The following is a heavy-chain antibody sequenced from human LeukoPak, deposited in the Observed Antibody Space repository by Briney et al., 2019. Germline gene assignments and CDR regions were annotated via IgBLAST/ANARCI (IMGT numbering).Heavy chain of an antibody. CDR3: ATDRDWGFDY. J-gene: IGHJ4*02. CDR2: IWGDGTGI. CDR1: GLTFSGYS. D-gene: IGHD7-27*01. V-gene: IGHV3-48*01. Sequence: GGSLRLSCAASGLTFSGYSMDWVRQAPGKGLEWISHIWGDGTGIWYADSVKGRLTISRDNAKNSLYLQMNSLRAEDTAVYYCATDRDWGFDYWGQGTLVTVSS.